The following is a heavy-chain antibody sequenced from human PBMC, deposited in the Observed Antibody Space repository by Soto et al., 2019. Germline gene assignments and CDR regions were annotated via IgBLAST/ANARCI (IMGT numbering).Heavy chain of an antibody. CDR2: IYPSDSDT. CDR1: GYNFAGYW. CDR3: AGGGVSTRTFDF. Sequence: PGESLKISCKGSGYNFAGYWIAWVRQMPGKGLELMGIIYPSDSDTRYRPSFQGQVTISADKSISCAYLQGSSLRASDSAMYCCAGGGVSTRTFDFWGQGTPVTVSS. V-gene: IGHV5-51*01. J-gene: IGHJ4*02. D-gene: IGHD3-3*01.